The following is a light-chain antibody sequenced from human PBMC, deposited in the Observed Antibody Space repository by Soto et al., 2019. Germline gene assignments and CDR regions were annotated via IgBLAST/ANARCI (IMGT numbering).Light chain of an antibody. J-gene: IGLJ2*01. V-gene: IGLV2-14*01. Sequence: QSALTQPASVSGSPGQSITISCTRTSSDVGGSNHVSWYQQHPGKAPKLMIYGVSNRPSGISNRVSGSKSGNTASLTISGLQAEDEADYYCSSYTSTALVFGGGTQLTVL. CDR1: SSDVGGSNH. CDR3: SSYTSTALV. CDR2: GVS.